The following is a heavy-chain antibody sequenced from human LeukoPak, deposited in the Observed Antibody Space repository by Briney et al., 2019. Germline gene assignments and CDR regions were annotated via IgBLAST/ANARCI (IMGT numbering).Heavy chain of an antibody. V-gene: IGHV1-8*03. CDR1: GYTFTSYD. CDR3: ARGLPAATHYYYYYMDV. Sequence: ASVTVSCKASGYTFTSYDINWMRQATRQGLEWMGWMNPKRGNTVYAQKFQGRLTITRNTSISTAYMELSSLRSEDTAVYYCARGLPAATHYYYYYMDVWGKGTTVTVSS. D-gene: IGHD2-2*01. CDR2: MNPKRGNT. J-gene: IGHJ6*03.